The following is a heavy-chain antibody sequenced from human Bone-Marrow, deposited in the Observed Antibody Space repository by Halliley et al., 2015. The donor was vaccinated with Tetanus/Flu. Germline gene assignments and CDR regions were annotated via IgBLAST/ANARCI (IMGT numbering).Heavy chain of an antibody. Sequence: LRWLGEIDRRGERGDTPSPKSRVTMSGDTSKNQVSRRRSSVTAADTAVYYCAKEGRGSKGVDVWGQGTIVTVSS. D-gene: IGHD4-4*01. CDR3: AKEGRGSKGVDV. V-gene: IGHV4-4*06. CDR2: IDRRGER. J-gene: IGHJ6*02.